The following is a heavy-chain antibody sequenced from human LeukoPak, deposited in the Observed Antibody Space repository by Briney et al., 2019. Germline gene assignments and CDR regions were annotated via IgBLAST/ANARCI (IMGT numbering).Heavy chain of an antibody. D-gene: IGHD6-13*01. J-gene: IGHJ6*03. CDR3: ARDRVGQQLVGRNYYYYYMDV. CDR1: GGSFSGYY. CDR2: INHSGST. Sequence: SETLSLTCAVYGGSFSGYYWSWIRQPPGKGLEWIGEINHSGSTNYNPSLKSRVTISVDTSKNQFSLKLTSVTAADTAMYYCARDRVGQQLVGRNYYYYYMDVWGKGTTVTISS. V-gene: IGHV4-34*01.